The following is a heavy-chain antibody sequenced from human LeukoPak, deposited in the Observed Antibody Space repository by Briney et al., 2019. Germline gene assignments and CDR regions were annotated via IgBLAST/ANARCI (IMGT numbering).Heavy chain of an antibody. Sequence: SETLSLTCTVSGGSISSSSYYWGWIRQPPGKGLEWIGRIYYSGSTYYNPSLKSRVTISVDTSKDQFSLKLSSVTAADTAVYYCAGGANYYDPHTPLSDYWGQGTLVTVSS. V-gene: IGHV4-39*01. CDR2: IYYSGST. D-gene: IGHD3-22*01. J-gene: IGHJ4*02. CDR3: AGGANYYDPHTPLSDY. CDR1: GGSISSSSYY.